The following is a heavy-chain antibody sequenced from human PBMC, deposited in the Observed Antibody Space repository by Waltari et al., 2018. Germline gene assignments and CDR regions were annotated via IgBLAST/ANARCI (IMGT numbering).Heavy chain of an antibody. Sequence: EVQLVESGGGLIQPGGSLRLSCAASGFTVSSNYMSWGRQAPGKGLEWVSVIYSGGSTYYEDSVKGRFTISRDNSKNTLYLQMNSLRAEDTAVYYCARGPHPGIAVNDYWGQGTLVTVSS. CDR3: ARGPHPGIAVNDY. D-gene: IGHD6-19*01. V-gene: IGHV3-53*01. CDR2: IYSGGST. J-gene: IGHJ4*02. CDR1: GFTVSSNY.